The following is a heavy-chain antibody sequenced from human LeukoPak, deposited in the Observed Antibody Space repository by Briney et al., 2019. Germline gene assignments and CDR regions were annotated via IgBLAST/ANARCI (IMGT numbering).Heavy chain of an antibody. Sequence: ASVKVSFKSSGYTFTSYGVSWVRQAPGPGLEWMGWINVYNGNTNYAQKFQGRVTMTTDTSTSTAYMELRSLRSDDTAVYYCTRSNIATRRGDNWFDPWGQGTLVTVSS. CDR1: GYTFTSYG. CDR3: TRSNIATRRGDNWFDP. J-gene: IGHJ5*02. D-gene: IGHD6-6*01. V-gene: IGHV1-18*01. CDR2: INVYNGNT.